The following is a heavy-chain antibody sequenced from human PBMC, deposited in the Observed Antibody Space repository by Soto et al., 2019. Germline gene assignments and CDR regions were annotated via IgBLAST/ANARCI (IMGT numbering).Heavy chain of an antibody. CDR2: ISAYNGNT. CDR3: ARDVGDIVATIGVY. D-gene: IGHD5-12*01. CDR1: GYTFTSYG. Sequence: ASVKVSCKASGYTFTSYGISWVRQAPGQGLEWMGWISAYNGNTNYAQKLQGRVTMTTDTSTSTAYMELRSLRSDDTAVYYCARDVGDIVATIGVYWGQGTLVTVSS. J-gene: IGHJ4*02. V-gene: IGHV1-18*01.